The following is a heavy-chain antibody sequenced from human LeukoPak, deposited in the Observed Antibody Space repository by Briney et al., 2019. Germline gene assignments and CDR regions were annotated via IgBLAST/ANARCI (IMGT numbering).Heavy chain of an antibody. CDR1: GFTFSSYS. CDR3: ARVRRDYYGMVV. CDR2: ISSSSSYI. Sequence: GGSLRLSCAAFGFTFSSYSMNWVRQALGKGLEWVSSISSSSSYIYYADSVKGRFTISRDNAKNSLYLQMDSLRAEDTAVYYCARVRRDYYGMVVWGQGTTVTVSS. V-gene: IGHV3-21*01. J-gene: IGHJ6*02.